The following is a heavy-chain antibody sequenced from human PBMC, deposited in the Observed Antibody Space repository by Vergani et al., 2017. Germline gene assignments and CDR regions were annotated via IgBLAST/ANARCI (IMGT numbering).Heavy chain of an antibody. CDR2: ISYDGSNK. Sequence: VQLLESGGGLVQPGGSLRLSCAASGFTFSSYAMSWVRQAPGKGLEWVAVISYDGSNKYYADSVKGPFTISRDNSKNTLYLQMNSLRAEDTAVYYCARDSHPLTGDCGGDCYLSHWGQGTLVTVSS. CDR1: GFTFSSYA. D-gene: IGHD2-21*01. CDR3: ARDSHPLTGDCGGDCYLSH. J-gene: IGHJ4*02. V-gene: IGHV3-30*03.